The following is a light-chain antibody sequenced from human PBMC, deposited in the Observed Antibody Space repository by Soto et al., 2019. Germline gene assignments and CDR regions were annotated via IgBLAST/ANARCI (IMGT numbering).Light chain of an antibody. J-gene: IGKJ4*01. Sequence: DIQMTQSPSTLSASVGDRVTITFRASQTISNWLAWYQVKPGKAPKLLIYAASTLQGGVPSRFSGSGSGTDFTLTISSLQPEDFATYYCQQLNSYPPTFGRGTKVDIK. CDR1: QTISNW. CDR2: AAS. V-gene: IGKV1-5*01. CDR3: QQLNSYPPT.